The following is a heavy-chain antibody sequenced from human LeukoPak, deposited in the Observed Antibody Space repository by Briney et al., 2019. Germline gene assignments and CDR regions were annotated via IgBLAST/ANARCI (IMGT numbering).Heavy chain of an antibody. Sequence: SETLSLTCAVYGGSFSGYYWSWIRQPPGKGLEWIGEIDHSGRTNYNPSLKSRVTISVDTSKNQFSLKLSSVTAADTAVYYCARHSRRNCSGGSCNAGAWFDPWGQGTLVTVSS. CDR3: ARHSRRNCSGGSCNAGAWFDP. J-gene: IGHJ5*02. CDR1: GGSFSGYY. D-gene: IGHD2-15*01. V-gene: IGHV4-34*01. CDR2: IDHSGRT.